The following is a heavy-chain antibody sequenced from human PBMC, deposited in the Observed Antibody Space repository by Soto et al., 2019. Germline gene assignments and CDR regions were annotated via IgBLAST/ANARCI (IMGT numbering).Heavy chain of an antibody. V-gene: IGHV2-5*02. Sequence: SGPTLVNPTQTLTLTCTFSGFSLSTSGVGVGWVRQPPGEALEWLAHIFWDTDRRYSPSLKNRLTITKDTSKDQVVRTMTNMDPVDAGTYYCVHSVTKMRGGYYYYSMDVWGIGTGVTFS. D-gene: IGHD3-10*01. CDR1: GFSLSTSGVG. J-gene: IGHJ6*03. CDR3: VHSVTKMRGGYYYYSMDV. CDR2: IFWDTDR.